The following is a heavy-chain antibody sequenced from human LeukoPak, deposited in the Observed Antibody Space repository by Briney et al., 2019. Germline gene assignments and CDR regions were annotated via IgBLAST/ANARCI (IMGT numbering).Heavy chain of an antibody. CDR2: IYYTGGT. D-gene: IGHD2/OR15-2a*01. CDR1: GASISSNY. J-gene: IGHJ4*02. Sequence: PSETLSLTCTVSGASISSNYWTWIRRPPGKGLEYIGYIYYTGGTNYNPSLKSRVTISVDTSKNQFSLKLSSVTAADTAVYFCAKYGGGGGVIDYWGQGTLVTVSS. V-gene: IGHV4-59*08. CDR3: AKYGGGGGVIDY.